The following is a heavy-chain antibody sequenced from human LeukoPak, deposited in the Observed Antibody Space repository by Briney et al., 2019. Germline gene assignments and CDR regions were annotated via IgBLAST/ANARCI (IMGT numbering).Heavy chain of an antibody. D-gene: IGHD6-19*01. CDR3: ARGESGCYTAYYYYGMDV. CDR2: ISSSSSYI. CDR1: GFTFSSYS. Sequence: PGGSLRLSCAASGFTFSSYSMNWVRQAPGKGLEWVSSISSSSSYIYYADSVKGRFTISRDNAKNSLYLQMNSLRAEDTAVYYCARGESGCYTAYYYYGMDVWGKGTTVTVSS. V-gene: IGHV3-21*01. J-gene: IGHJ6*04.